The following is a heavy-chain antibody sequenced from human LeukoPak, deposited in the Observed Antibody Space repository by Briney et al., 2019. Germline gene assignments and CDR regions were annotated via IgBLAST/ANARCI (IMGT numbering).Heavy chain of an antibody. CDR3: AKDRSIYGSGSSPFDY. Sequence: GRSLRLSCAASGFTFSSYGMHWVRQAPGKGLEWVAVIWYGGSNKYYADSVKGRFTISRDNSKNTLYLQMNSLRAEDTAVYCCAKDRSIYGSGSSPFDYWGQGTLVTVSS. J-gene: IGHJ4*02. V-gene: IGHV3-30*18. CDR1: GFTFSSYG. D-gene: IGHD3-10*01. CDR2: IWYGGSNK.